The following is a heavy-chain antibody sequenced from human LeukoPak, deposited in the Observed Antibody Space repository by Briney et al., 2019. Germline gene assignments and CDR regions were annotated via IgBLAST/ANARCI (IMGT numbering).Heavy chain of an antibody. Sequence: GGSLRLSCAASGFTFSSYSMNWVRQAPGKGLEWVSSISSSSSYIYYADSVKGRFTISRDNAKNSLYLQMNSLRAEDTAVYYCASGGREYQLAVPRGQGTLVTVSS. CDR1: GFTFSSYS. D-gene: IGHD2-2*01. CDR3: ASGGREYQLAVP. V-gene: IGHV3-21*01. J-gene: IGHJ5*02. CDR2: ISSSSSYI.